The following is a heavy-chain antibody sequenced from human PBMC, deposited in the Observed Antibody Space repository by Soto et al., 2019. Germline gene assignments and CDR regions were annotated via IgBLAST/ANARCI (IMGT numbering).Heavy chain of an antibody. V-gene: IGHV1-2*04. CDR3: ARVKAYDSSGYSPDAGMDV. CDR2: INPNSGGT. CDR1: GYTFTGYY. Sequence: ASVKVSCKASGYTFTGYYVHWVRQAPGQGLEWMGWINPNSGGTNYAQKFQGWVTMTRDTSISTAYMELSRLRSDDTAVYYCARVKAYDSSGYSPDAGMDVWGQGTTVTVSS. J-gene: IGHJ6*02. D-gene: IGHD3-22*01.